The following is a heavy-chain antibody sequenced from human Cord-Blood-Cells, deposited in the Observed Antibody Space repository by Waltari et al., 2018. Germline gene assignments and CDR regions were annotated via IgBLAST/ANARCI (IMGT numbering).Heavy chain of an antibody. CDR2: INPNSGGT. J-gene: IGHJ4*02. D-gene: IGHD3-10*01. CDR1: GYTFTGYY. V-gene: IGHV1-2*04. CDR3: ARQNYYGSGSYDY. Sequence: QVQLVQSGAEVKKPGAPVKVSCKASGYTFTGYYMHWVRQAPGQGLEWMGWINPNSGGTNYAQKFQGWVTMTRDTSISTAYMELSRLRSDDTTVYYCARQNYYGSGSYDYWGQGTLVTVSS.